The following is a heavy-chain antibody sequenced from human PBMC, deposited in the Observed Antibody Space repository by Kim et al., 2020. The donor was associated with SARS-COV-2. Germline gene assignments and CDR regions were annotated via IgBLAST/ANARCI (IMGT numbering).Heavy chain of an antibody. CDR2: IASKTDGGTT. Sequence: GGSLRLSCAASGFSFTNAWVSWVRQAPGRGLEWVGRIASKTDGGTTDYSAPVKGRFTVSRDDSKNTLYLQMNSLKTEDTAVYYCTSKRLPFDYWGQGTLVTVSS. CDR3: TSKRLPFDY. J-gene: IGHJ4*02. CDR1: GFSFTNAW. D-gene: IGHD2-15*01. V-gene: IGHV3-15*04.